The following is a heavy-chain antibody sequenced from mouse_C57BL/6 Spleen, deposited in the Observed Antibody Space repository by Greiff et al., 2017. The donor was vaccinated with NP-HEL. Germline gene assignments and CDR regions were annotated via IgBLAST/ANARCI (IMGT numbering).Heavy chain of an antibody. CDR3: ARDGTGSNYVSYFDY. CDR1: GYTFTSYW. V-gene: IGHV1-69*01. CDR2: IDPSDSYT. J-gene: IGHJ2*01. D-gene: IGHD2-5*01. Sequence: QVQLQQPGAELVMPGASVKLSCKASGYTFTSYWMHWVKQRPGQGLEWIGEIDPSDSYTNYNQKFKGKSTLTVDKSSSTAYMQLSSLTSEDSAVYYGARDGTGSNYVSYFDYWGQGTTLTVSS.